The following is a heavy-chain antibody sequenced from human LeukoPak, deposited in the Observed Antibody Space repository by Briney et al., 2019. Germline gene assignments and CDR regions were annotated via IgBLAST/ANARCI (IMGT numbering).Heavy chain of an antibody. CDR1: GFIFGNHA. D-gene: IGHD2-2*01. V-gene: IGHV3-23*01. CDR3: AKEGGYCSSSSCSDYFDY. Sequence: PGGSLRLSCAASGFIFGNHAMSWVRQAPGKGLEWVSPISGSGGSTYYAESVKGRCTFSRDNSKDTLYLQLNSLRVEDTAVYYCAKEGGYCSSSSCSDYFDYWGQGSLVTVSA. CDR2: ISGSGGST. J-gene: IGHJ4*02.